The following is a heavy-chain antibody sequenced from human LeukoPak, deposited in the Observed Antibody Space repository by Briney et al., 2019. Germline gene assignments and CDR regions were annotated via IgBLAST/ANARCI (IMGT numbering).Heavy chain of an antibody. Sequence: GESLQISCKGSGYSFTSYWIGWVRQMPGKGLEWMGIIYPGDSDTRYSLSFQGQVTISADKSISTAYLQWSSLKASDTAMYYCARPRVVISSNDAFDIWGQGTMVTVSS. CDR3: ARPRVVISSNDAFDI. V-gene: IGHV5-51*01. CDR1: GYSFTSYW. J-gene: IGHJ3*02. D-gene: IGHD3-3*01. CDR2: IYPGDSDT.